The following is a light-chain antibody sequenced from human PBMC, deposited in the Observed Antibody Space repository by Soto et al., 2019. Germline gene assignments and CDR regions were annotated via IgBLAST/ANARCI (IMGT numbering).Light chain of an antibody. V-gene: IGKV1-5*03. CDR3: QQTSQTPKT. CDR2: KAS. J-gene: IGKJ1*01. CDR1: QTIGTW. Sequence: DIQLTQSPSTLSASVGDRVIITCRASQTIGTWLAWYQERPGKATRLLIYKASTLERGVPSRFSGSGSGTEFTLTISNLQPEDFATYYCQQTSQTPKTFGQGTKVDIK.